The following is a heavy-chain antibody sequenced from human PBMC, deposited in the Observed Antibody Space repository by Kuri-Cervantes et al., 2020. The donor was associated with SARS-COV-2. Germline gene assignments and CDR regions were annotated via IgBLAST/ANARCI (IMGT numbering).Heavy chain of an antibody. Sequence: GESLKISCAASGFTFSSYGMHWVRQAPGKGLEWVAVIWYDGSNKYYADSVKGRFTISRDNSKITLYLQMNSLRAEDTAVYYCARGCAWELLCAFDFWGQGTLVTVSS. CDR2: IWYDGSNK. CDR1: GFTFSSYG. CDR3: ARGCAWELLCAFDF. J-gene: IGHJ3*01. V-gene: IGHV3-33*01. D-gene: IGHD1-26*01.